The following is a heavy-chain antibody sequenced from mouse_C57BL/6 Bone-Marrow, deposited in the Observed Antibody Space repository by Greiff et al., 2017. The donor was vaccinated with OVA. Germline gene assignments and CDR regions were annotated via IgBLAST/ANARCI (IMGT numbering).Heavy chain of an antibody. V-gene: IGHV14-1*01. Sequence: VQLQQSGAELVRPGASVKLSCTASGFNIKDYYMHWVKQRPEQGLEWIGMIDPEDGDTEYAPKFQGKATMTADTSSNTAYLQLSSLTSEDTAVYYCTTDGNFGVYFDYWGQGTTLTVSS. J-gene: IGHJ2*01. CDR2: IDPEDGDT. CDR3: TTDGNFGVYFDY. D-gene: IGHD2-1*01. CDR1: GFNIKDYY.